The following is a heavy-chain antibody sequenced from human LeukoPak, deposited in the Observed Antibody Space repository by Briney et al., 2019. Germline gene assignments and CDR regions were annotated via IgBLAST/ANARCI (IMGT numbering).Heavy chain of an antibody. D-gene: IGHD3-10*01. J-gene: IGHJ4*02. CDR2: VNHSGSA. CDR3: ARAGWFGEFYGPLEY. CDR1: GESFANHY. Sequence: SETLSLTCAVYGESFANHYWTWVRQSPGKALEWLGEVNHSGSANYNPSLKSRVTLSVDTSKNQFSLKVTSVTAADTAVYFCARAGWFGEFYGPLEYWGQGSLVTVSS. V-gene: IGHV4-34*01.